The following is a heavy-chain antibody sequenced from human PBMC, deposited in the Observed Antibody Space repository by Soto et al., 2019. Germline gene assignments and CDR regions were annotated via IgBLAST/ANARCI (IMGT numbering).Heavy chain of an antibody. V-gene: IGHV4-34*01. D-gene: IGHD3-9*01. CDR2: INHSGST. CDR3: ARGRPYDILTGLDY. CDR1: GGSFSGYY. Sequence: QVQLQQWGAGLLKPSETLSLTCAVYGGSFSGYYWSWIRQPPGKGLEWIGEINHSGSTNYNPSLKSRFTISVGTSEIQFCLKRSSVTAADTAVYYCARGRPYDILTGLDYWGQGTLVTVSS. J-gene: IGHJ4*02.